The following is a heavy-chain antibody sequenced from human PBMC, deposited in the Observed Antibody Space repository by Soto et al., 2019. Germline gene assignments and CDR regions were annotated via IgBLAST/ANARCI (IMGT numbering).Heavy chain of an antibody. CDR3: VXYDRINMKPYSPEGFHI. J-gene: IGHJ3*02. CDR2: VYYGGAIFYSGNI. Sequence: SETLSLTCTVSGDSISSSNSHWGWTRQPPGKGMEYIGSVYYGGAIFYSGNIYYNPSLKSRVTISVDTSKNQFSLGLSSVTAADTGVYYCVXYDRINMKPYSPEGFHIWGQGTMVTVSS. D-gene: IGHD3-3*02. V-gene: IGHV4-39*01. CDR1: GDSISSSNSH.